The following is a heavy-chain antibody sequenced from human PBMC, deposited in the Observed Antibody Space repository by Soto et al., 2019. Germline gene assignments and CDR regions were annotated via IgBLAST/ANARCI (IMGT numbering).Heavy chain of an antibody. J-gene: IGHJ4*02. V-gene: IGHV6-1*01. CDR3: AREDCTHGVCYTFSLDY. CDR1: GDSVSSNSAA. Sequence: SQTLSLTCAISGDSVSSNSAAWNWIRQSPSRGLQWLGRTYYRSKWYNDYAVSVKSRITINPDTSKNQFSLQLNSVTPEDTAVYYCAREDCTHGVCYTFSLDYWGQRTLLPVSS. D-gene: IGHD2-8*01. CDR2: TYYRSKWYN.